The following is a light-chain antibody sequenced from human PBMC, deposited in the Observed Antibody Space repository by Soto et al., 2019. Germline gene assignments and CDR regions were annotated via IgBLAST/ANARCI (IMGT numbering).Light chain of an antibody. CDR1: SGSIASNY. V-gene: IGLV6-57*03. Sequence: NFMLTQPHSVSESPGKTVTISCTRSSGSIASNYVQWYQQRPGSAPTTVIYDDNQRRSGVPDRFSGSIDSSSNSASLTISGLQTEDEADYYCQSYDSSSLWVFGRGTKLTVL. CDR2: DDN. CDR3: QSYDSSSLWV. J-gene: IGLJ3*02.